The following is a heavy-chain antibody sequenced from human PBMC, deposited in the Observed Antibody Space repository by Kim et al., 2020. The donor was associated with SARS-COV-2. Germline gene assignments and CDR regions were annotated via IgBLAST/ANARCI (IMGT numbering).Heavy chain of an antibody. J-gene: IGHJ6*02. Sequence: SVKGRFTISRANAKNTLYLKMNSLRAEDTAVYYCTRDSYIRTLYYGMDVWGQGTTVTVSS. CDR3: TRDSYIRTLYYGMDV. V-gene: IGHV3-74*01. D-gene: IGHD3-3*02.